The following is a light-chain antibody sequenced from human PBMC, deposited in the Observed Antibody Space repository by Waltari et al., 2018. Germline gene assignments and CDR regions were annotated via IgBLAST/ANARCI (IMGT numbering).Light chain of an antibody. Sequence: DIQMTQSPSSLSASVGARVTITCRASHHIGTSLNWYQHKPGKAPKLLIYSASTLQSGVPPRFSGSGSGTDYTLTIFDLQPEDFATYYCQQTYITPPHSFGQGTKLEI. CDR2: SAS. J-gene: IGKJ2*03. CDR3: QQTYITPPHS. CDR1: HHIGTS. V-gene: IGKV1-39*01.